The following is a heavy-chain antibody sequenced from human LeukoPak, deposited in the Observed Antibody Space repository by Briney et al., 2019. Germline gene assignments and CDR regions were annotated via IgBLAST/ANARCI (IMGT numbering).Heavy chain of an antibody. CDR1: GYTFTSYG. Sequence: GASVNVSCTASGYTFTSYGPSCVRQAPGQGLEWVGRITTYNGHTKYAQNLQGRVTMTTDTSTSTAYMELRSLRSDDTAVHYCARGIVPAARDYYYYYMDVWGKGTTVTVSS. V-gene: IGHV1-18*01. D-gene: IGHD2-2*01. CDR3: ARGIVPAARDYYYYYMDV. CDR2: ITTYNGHT. J-gene: IGHJ6*03.